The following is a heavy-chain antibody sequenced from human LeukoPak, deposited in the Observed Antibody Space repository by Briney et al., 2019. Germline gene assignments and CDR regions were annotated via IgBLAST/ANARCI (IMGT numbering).Heavy chain of an antibody. D-gene: IGHD4-17*01. CDR3: ARENPYGDYGMDV. Sequence: GASVKVSCKTSGYTFTSYYMHWVRQAPGQGLEWMGIINPSGGSTSYAQKLQGRVTMTRDTSTSTVYMELSSLRSEDTAVYYCARENPYGDYGMDVWGQGTTVTVSS. V-gene: IGHV1-46*01. J-gene: IGHJ6*02. CDR1: GYTFTSYY. CDR2: INPSGGST.